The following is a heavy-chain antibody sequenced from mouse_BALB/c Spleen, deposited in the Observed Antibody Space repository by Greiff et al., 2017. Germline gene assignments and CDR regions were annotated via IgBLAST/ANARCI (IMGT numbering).Heavy chain of an antibody. V-gene: IGHV1-5*01. Sequence: EVQLQQSGTVLARPGASVKMSCKASGYSFTSYWMHWVKQRPGQGLEWIGAIYPGNSDTSYNQKFKGKAKLTAVTSASTAYMELSSLTNEDSAVYYCTRSYLEWYFDVWGAGTTVTVSS. CDR2: IYPGNSDT. J-gene: IGHJ1*01. CDR1: GYSFTSYW. CDR3: TRSYLEWYFDV. D-gene: IGHD5-1*01.